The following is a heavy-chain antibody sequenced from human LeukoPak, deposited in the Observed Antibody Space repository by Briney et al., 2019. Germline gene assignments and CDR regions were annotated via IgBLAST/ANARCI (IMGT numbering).Heavy chain of an antibody. D-gene: IGHD6-6*01. V-gene: IGHV3-21*01. CDR3: ARVDAALDY. CDR2: ISRGSGHI. Sequence: GGSLRLSCAASRFTFSNYSMNWVRQAPGKGLEWVSSISRGSGHIYYADSVKGRFTISRDNARNSLYLQMNSLRAEDTAIYYRARVDAALDYWGQGTLVTVSS. J-gene: IGHJ4*02. CDR1: RFTFSNYS.